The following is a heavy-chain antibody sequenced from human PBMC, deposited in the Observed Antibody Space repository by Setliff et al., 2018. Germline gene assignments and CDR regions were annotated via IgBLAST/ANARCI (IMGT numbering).Heavy chain of an antibody. CDR1: RDSFTNYW. D-gene: IGHD3-10*01. CDR3: VRAGSGIGGDLDY. V-gene: IGHV5-51*01. CDR2: IYPGDSDT. Sequence: PGESLKISCKESRDSFTNYWIIWVRQVPGKGLEWMGMIYPGDSDTRYSPSFQGQVTISADKSITTAYLQWSSLKASDTAIYYCVRAGSGIGGDLDYWGQGTLVTVSS. J-gene: IGHJ4*02.